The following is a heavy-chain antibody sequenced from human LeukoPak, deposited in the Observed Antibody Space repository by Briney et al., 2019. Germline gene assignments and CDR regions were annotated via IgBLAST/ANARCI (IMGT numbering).Heavy chain of an antibody. D-gene: IGHD3-22*01. CDR3: ARYSSGNFDY. CDR1: GFTVSSNY. V-gene: IGHV3-53*01. CDR2: IYSGGST. Sequence: GGSLRPSCAASGFTVSSNYMSWVRQAPGKGLEWVSVIYSGGSTYYADSVKGRFTISRDNSKNTLYLQMNSLRAEDTAVYYCARYSSGNFDYWGQGTLVTVSS. J-gene: IGHJ4*02.